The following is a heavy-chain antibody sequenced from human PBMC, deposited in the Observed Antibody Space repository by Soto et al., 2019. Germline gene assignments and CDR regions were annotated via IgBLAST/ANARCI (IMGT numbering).Heavy chain of an antibody. D-gene: IGHD3-3*01. CDR1: GGSISGHY. Sequence: SETLSLTCTVSGGSISGHYWSWIRQPPGKGLEWIGYIYYTGSTYYNPSLKSRVTISVDTSKNQFSLKLSSVTAADTAVYYCARDQPNYDFWSGYYADDAFDIWGQGTMVTVSS. J-gene: IGHJ3*02. CDR3: ARDQPNYDFWSGYYADDAFDI. CDR2: IYYTGST. V-gene: IGHV4-59*11.